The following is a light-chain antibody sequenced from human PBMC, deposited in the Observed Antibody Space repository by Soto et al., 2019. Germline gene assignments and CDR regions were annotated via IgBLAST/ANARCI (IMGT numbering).Light chain of an antibody. J-gene: IGLJ2*01. V-gene: IGLV2-14*01. CDR3: SSYTSRNTVV. CDR1: SSDVGGYNY. Sequence: QSALTQPASVSGSPGQSITISCTGTSSDVGGYNYVSWYQQHPGKAPKLMISEVNNRPSGVSNRFSGSKSGNTASLTISGLQAEDEADYYCSSYTSRNTVVFGGGTKLTVL. CDR2: EVN.